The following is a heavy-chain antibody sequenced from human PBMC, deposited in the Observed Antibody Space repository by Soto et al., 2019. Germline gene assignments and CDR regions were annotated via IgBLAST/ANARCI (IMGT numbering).Heavy chain of an antibody. CDR1: GYTFTKYW. CDR2: IYPDDSDT. J-gene: IGHJ4*02. D-gene: IGHD3-9*01. V-gene: IGHV5-51*01. Sequence: PGESLKISCQASGYTFTKYWVGWVRQMPGKGLEWMGIIYPDDSDTRYSPSFQGHVTISADKSISTAYLQWSSLKASDSATYYCARRDMLTGYVYFDYWGQGSQVTVSS. CDR3: ARRDMLTGYVYFDY.